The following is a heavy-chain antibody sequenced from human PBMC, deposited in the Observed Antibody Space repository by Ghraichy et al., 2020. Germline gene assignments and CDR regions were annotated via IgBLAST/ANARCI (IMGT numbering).Heavy chain of an antibody. CDR1: GGSISSYY. CDR3: ARLPFMASTTVTTISYYYYYGMDV. J-gene: IGHJ6*02. Sequence: SETLSLTCTVSGGSISSYYWSWIRQPPGKGLEWIGYIYYSGSTNYNPSLKSRVTISVDTSKNQFSLKLSSVTAADTAVYYCARLPFMASTTVTTISYYYYYGMDVWGQGTTVTVSS. V-gene: IGHV4-59*08. D-gene: IGHD4-17*01. CDR2: IYYSGST.